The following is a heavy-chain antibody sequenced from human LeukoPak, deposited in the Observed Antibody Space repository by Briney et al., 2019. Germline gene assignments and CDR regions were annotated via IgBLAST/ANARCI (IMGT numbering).Heavy chain of an antibody. CDR3: ARDYRPCSGGSCYSGGDAFDI. Sequence: ASVKVSCKVSGYTLTELSMHWVRQAPVKGLEWMGGFDPEDGETTYAQKFQGRVTMTEDTSTDTAYMELSSLRSEDTAVYYCARDYRPCSGGSCYSGGDAFDIWGQGTMVTVSS. V-gene: IGHV1-24*01. CDR1: GYTLTELS. CDR2: FDPEDGET. D-gene: IGHD2-15*01. J-gene: IGHJ3*02.